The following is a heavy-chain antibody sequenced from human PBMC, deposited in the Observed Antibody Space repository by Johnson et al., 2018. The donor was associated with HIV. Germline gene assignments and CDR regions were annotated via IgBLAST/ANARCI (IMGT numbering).Heavy chain of an antibody. D-gene: IGHD5-24*01. J-gene: IGHJ3*02. V-gene: IGHV3-66*03. CDR2: IYSGGST. CDR3: AREGDGYTSVGAFDI. CDR1: GFTVSGNY. Sequence: VQLVESGGGLIQPGGSLRLSCAASGFTVSGNYMSWVRQAPEKGLEWVSVIYSGGSTYYADSVKGRFTISRDNSKNTLYLQMNSLRAEDSAVYFCAREGDGYTSVGAFDIWGQGTRVTVSS.